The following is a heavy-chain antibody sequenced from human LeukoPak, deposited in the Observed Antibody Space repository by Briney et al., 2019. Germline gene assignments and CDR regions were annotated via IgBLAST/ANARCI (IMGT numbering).Heavy chain of an antibody. J-gene: IGHJ4*02. CDR2: INPNSGGT. CDR3: ARDTGRYSGSYYGY. Sequence: ASVKVSCKASGYTFTGYYMHWVRQAPGQGLEWMGWINPNSGGTNYAQKFQGRVTMTRDTSISTAYMELSRLRSDDTAVYYCARDTGRYSGSYYGYWGQGTLVTVSS. V-gene: IGHV1-2*02. D-gene: IGHD1-26*01. CDR1: GYTFTGYY.